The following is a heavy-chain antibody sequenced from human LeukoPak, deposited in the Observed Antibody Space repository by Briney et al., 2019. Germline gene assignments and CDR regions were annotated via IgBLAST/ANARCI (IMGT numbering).Heavy chain of an antibody. V-gene: IGHV3-23*01. CDR3: AKVQGCSGGSCNPSSNYYFDY. Sequence: PGGSLRLSCAASGSTFSSYAMSWVRQAPGKGLEWVSAISGSGGSTYYADSVKGRFTISRDNSKNTLYLQMNSLRAEDTAVYYCAKVQGCSGGSCNPSSNYYFDYWGQGTLVTVSS. CDR1: GSTFSSYA. CDR2: ISGSGGST. J-gene: IGHJ4*02. D-gene: IGHD2-15*01.